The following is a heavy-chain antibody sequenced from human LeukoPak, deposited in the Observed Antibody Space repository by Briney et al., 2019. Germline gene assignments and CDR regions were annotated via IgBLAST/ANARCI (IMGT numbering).Heavy chain of an antibody. CDR2: INHSGST. D-gene: IGHD3-10*01. CDR1: GRSFSGYY. J-gene: IGHJ5*02. Sequence: KPSETLSLTCAVYGRSFSGYYWSWIRQPPGKGLEWIGEINHSGSTNYNPSLKSRVTISVDTSENQFSLKLSSVTAADTAVYYCARGLVRGLRTTNWFDPWGQGTLVTVSS. V-gene: IGHV4-34*01. CDR3: ARGLVRGLRTTNWFDP.